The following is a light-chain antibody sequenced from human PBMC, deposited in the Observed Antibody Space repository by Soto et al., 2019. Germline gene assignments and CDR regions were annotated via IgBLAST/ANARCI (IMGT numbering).Light chain of an antibody. V-gene: IGKV1-5*03. J-gene: IGKJ4*01. CDR3: QQYNSYPLT. Sequence: DIQTTQFRSNRCASEGDRVTIRSRASQSISSWLAWYQQKPGQAPKLLIYKASSLESAVPSRFSGSGSGTEFTLTISGLQPDDFATYYCQQYNSYPLTFGGGSKVDIK. CDR2: KAS. CDR1: QSISSW.